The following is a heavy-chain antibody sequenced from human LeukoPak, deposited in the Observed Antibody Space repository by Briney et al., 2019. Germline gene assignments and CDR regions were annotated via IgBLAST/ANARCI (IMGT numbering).Heavy chain of an antibody. V-gene: IGHV4-59*01. CDR3: TRGGANFDY. CDR2: IYYSGST. CDR1: GGSIISYY. J-gene: IGHJ4*02. Sequence: SETLSLTCTASGGSIISYYWSWVRQPPEKGLEWIGYIYYSGSTNYNPSLKSRVTISVATSKNQFSLQLTSVTAADTAVYFCTRGGANFDYWRQGTLITVSS. D-gene: IGHD1-26*01.